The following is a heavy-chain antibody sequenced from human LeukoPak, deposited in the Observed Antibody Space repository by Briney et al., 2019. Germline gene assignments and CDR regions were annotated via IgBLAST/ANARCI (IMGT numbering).Heavy chain of an antibody. V-gene: IGHV3-30*03. D-gene: IGHD2-15*01. CDR2: ISSYDGSNK. Sequence: GGSLRLSCAVSGFTFSNYAMHWVRQAPGKELEWVTLISSYDGSNKYYADSVKGRFTISRDTSKNTLYLQMNSLRGEDTAVYHCARCAKAGYCSRDWFDPWGQGTLVTVSS. CDR3: ARCAKAGYCSRDWFDP. J-gene: IGHJ5*02. CDR1: GFTFSNYA.